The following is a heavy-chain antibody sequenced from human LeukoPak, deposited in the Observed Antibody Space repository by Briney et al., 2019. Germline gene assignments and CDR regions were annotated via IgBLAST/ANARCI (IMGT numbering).Heavy chain of an antibody. V-gene: IGHV3-23*01. J-gene: IGHJ4*02. CDR3: AKASRRHCGSTVCYTLDY. D-gene: IGHD2-2*02. CDR2: ISGSGGTT. Sequence: GGTLRLSCAASGFIFNTYDMNWVRQAPGKGLEWVSSISGSGGTTYSADSVRGRFTISRDNTKNTLYLQMNSLRADDTAVYYCAKASRRHCGSTVCYTLDYWGQGTLVTVSS. CDR1: GFIFNTYD.